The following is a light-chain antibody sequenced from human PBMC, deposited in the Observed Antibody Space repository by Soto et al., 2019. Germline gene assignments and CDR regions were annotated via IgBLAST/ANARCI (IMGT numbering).Light chain of an antibody. Sequence: EIVLTQSPGTLSLSPGERATLYCRASQSVSSSYLAWYQQKPSQAPRLLIYGASSRATGIPDRFSGSGSGTDFSLTISRLEPEDFAVYYCQQYGSTPRTFGQGTKVDIK. J-gene: IGKJ1*01. V-gene: IGKV3-20*01. CDR1: QSVSSSY. CDR3: QQYGSTPRT. CDR2: GAS.